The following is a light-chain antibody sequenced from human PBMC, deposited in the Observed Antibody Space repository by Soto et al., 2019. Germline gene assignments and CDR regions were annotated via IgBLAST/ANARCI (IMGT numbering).Light chain of an antibody. CDR2: DAS. J-gene: IGKJ1*01. V-gene: IGKV1-5*01. Sequence: DFPMTQSPSTLSASVGDRVTITCRASQNIRSRLAWFQQKPGKAPKLLIYDASSLESGVPQRFSGSGSGTEFTLPISSLQTDDFSTYYCQQYHSYWTFGQGTKVE. CDR1: QNIRSR. CDR3: QQYHSYWT.